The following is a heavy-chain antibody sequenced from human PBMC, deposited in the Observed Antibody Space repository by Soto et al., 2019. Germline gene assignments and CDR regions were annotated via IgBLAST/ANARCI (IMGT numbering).Heavy chain of an antibody. J-gene: IGHJ6*02. CDR3: ARGFWSGTYSGGLGMDV. CDR1: GGSFSGYY. V-gene: IGHV4-34*01. CDR2: INHSEST. Sequence: SETLSRTCAVYGGSFSGYYWSWIRQTPGKGLEWSGEINHSESTNYNPSLKSRVTISVDTSKSQFSLKLSSVTAADTAVYYCARGFWSGTYSGGLGMDVWGQGTTVTVSS. D-gene: IGHD3-3*01.